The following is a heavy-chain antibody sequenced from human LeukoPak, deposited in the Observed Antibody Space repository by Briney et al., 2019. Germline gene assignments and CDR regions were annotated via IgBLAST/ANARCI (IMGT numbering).Heavy chain of an antibody. D-gene: IGHD2-8*01. J-gene: IGHJ3*02. CDR1: GGSISSGGYY. V-gene: IGHV4-31*03. CDR2: IYYSGST. Sequence: SETLSLTCTVSGGSISSGGYYWSWIRQHPGKGLEWIGYIYYSGSTYYNPSLKSRVTISVDSSKNQFSLKLSSVTAADTAVYYCARYCTNGVCYTREDAFDIWGQGTMVTVSS. CDR3: ARYCTNGVCYTREDAFDI.